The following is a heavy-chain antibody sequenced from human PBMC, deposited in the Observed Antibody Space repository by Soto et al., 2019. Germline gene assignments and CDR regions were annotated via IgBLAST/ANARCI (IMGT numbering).Heavy chain of an antibody. CDR1: GGSISSYY. V-gene: IGHV4-59*01. J-gene: IGHJ4*02. CDR3: ARLKGYYDSSGYYLYYFDY. CDR2: IYFSGST. Sequence: QVQLQESGPGLVKPSETLSLTCTVSGGSISSYYWSWIRQPPGKGLEWIGYIYFSGSTNYNPSLKSRVTISVDTSKDQFSLKLSSVTAADMAVYYCARLKGYYDSSGYYLYYFDYWGQGTLVTVSS. D-gene: IGHD3-22*01.